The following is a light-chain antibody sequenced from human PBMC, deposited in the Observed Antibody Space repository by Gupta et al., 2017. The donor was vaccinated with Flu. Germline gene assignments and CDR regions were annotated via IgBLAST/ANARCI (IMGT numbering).Light chain of an antibody. V-gene: IGLV1-44*01. CDR3: AAWDDSLNGPV. CDR2: SNN. Sequence: QSVLTQAPSASGTPGQRVTISCSGSRSNIGSNTVNWYQQLPGTAPKLLIYSNNQRPSGVPDRFSGSKSGTSASLAISGLQSEDEAEYYCAAWDDSLNGPVFGGGTKLTVL. CDR1: RSNIGSNT. J-gene: IGLJ3*02.